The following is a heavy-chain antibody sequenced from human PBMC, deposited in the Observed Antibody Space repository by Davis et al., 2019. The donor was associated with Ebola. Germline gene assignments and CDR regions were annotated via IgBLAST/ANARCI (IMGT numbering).Heavy chain of an antibody. CDR2: INPNSGGT. D-gene: IGHD6-13*01. CDR1: GYTFTGYY. Sequence: ASVKVSCKASGYTFTGYYMYWVRQAPGQGLEWMGWINPNSGGTNYAQKFQGRVTMTRDTSISTAYMELSRLRSDDTAVYYCARDRGAAVIYYYYGMDVWGQGTTVTVSS. V-gene: IGHV1-2*02. J-gene: IGHJ6*02. CDR3: ARDRGAAVIYYYYGMDV.